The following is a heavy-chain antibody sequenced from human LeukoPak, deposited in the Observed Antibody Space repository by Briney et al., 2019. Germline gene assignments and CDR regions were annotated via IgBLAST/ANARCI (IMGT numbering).Heavy chain of an antibody. V-gene: IGHV1-69*05. CDR2: IIPIFGTA. CDR1: GGTFSSYA. J-gene: IGHJ4*02. D-gene: IGHD3-3*01. Sequence: SVKVSCKASGGTFSSYAISWVRRAPGQGLEWMGGIIPIFGTANYAQKFQGRVTITTDESTSTAYMELSSLRSEDTAVYYCASLDFWSGYHFDYWGQGTLVTVSS. CDR3: ASLDFWSGYHFDY.